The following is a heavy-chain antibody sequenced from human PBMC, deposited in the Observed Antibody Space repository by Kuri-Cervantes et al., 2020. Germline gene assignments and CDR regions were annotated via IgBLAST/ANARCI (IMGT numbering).Heavy chain of an antibody. CDR2: IRSKAYGGTT. J-gene: IGHJ6*03. V-gene: IGHV3-49*04. D-gene: IGHD1-1*01. CDR1: GFTFGDYA. CDR3: TTDGRWKAYYYYMDV. Sequence: GESLKISCTASGFTFGDYAMSWVRQAPGKGLEWVGFIRSKAYGGTTEYAASVKGRFTISRDDSKNTLYLQMNSLKTEDTAVYYCTTDGRWKAYYYYMDVWGKGTTVTVSS.